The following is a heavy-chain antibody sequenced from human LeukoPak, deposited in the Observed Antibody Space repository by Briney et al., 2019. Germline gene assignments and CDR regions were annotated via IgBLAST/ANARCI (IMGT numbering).Heavy chain of an antibody. D-gene: IGHD3-3*01. V-gene: IGHV3-74*01. CDR1: GFTSSNYW. CDR3: VRLLDVDY. Sequence: GGSLRLSCVASGFTSSNYWMHWVRQTPGKGLVWLSRINTDGSITHYADSVKGRFTISRDNAKKTVYLQMNSLRAEDTAVYYCVRLLDVDYWGQGTLVTVSS. J-gene: IGHJ4*02. CDR2: INTDGSIT.